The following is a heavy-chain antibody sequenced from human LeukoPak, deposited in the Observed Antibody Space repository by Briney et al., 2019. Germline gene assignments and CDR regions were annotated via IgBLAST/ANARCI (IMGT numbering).Heavy chain of an antibody. CDR2: ISGSGVST. V-gene: IGHV3-23*01. CDR1: GFTFSSCA. Sequence: PGGSLRLSCAASGFTFSSCAMRWVRQAPGKGLEWVSSISGSGVSTYYADSVKGRFTISRDNSKNTLYLQMNSLRAEDTAVYYCAKRRLDYGAFDIWGQGTMVTVSS. D-gene: IGHD4-17*01. CDR3: AKRRLDYGAFDI. J-gene: IGHJ3*02.